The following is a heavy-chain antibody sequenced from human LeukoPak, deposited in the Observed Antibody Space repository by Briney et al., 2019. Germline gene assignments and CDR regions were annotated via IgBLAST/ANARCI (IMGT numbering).Heavy chain of an antibody. D-gene: IGHD3-16*01. CDR2: ISYDGSYK. CDR3: ASWDTQLGDAFDI. J-gene: IGHJ3*02. Sequence: WGSLTLTCAASGFTFSTSGRHWVRQSPGKGLEWVALISYDGSYKDLADSGQVRFTISRDNYKNTMYLQMNSLRPEATAVYYCASWDTQLGDAFDIWGHGTMVTVSS. CDR1: GFTFSTSG. V-gene: IGHV3-30*03.